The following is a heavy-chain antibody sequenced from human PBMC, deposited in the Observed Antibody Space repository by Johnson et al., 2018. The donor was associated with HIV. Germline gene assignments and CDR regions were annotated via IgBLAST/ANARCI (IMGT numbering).Heavy chain of an antibody. J-gene: IGHJ3*02. V-gene: IGHV3-66*01. CDR1: GFTVSSNY. CDR3: AREMGREDDAFDI. CDR2: IYSGGST. Sequence: VQLVESGGGLVQPGGSLRLSCAASGFTVSSNYMSWVRQAPGKGLEWVSVIYSGGSTYYADSVKGRFTISRDNSKNTLYLQMNSLRAEDTAVYYCAREMGREDDAFDIWGQGTMVTVSS. D-gene: IGHD1-26*01.